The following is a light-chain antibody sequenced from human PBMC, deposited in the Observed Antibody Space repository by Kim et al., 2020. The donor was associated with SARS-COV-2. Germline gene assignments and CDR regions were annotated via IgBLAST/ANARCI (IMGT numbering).Light chain of an antibody. J-gene: IGKJ5*01. CDR2: GAS. CDR1: QHIRND. Sequence: ASVGDRVTITCRASQHIRNDLGWYQQNPGRAPKRLIYGASSLQSGVPSRFSGSGSGTEFTLTISSLQPEDFATYFCLQHSTYPITFGQGTRLEIK. V-gene: IGKV1-17*01. CDR3: LQHSTYPIT.